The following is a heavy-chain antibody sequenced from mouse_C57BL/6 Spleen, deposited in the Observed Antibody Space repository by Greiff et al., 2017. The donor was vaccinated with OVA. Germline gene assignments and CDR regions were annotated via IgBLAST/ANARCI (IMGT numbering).Heavy chain of an antibody. D-gene: IGHD1-1*01. CDR1: GYAFSSSW. J-gene: IGHJ4*01. V-gene: IGHV1-82*01. CDR3: ARATTGGYAMDY. Sequence: VQVVESGPELVKPGASVKISCKASGYAFSSSWMNWVKQRPGQGLEWIGRIYPGDGDTNYNGKFKGKATLTADKSSSTAYMQLSRLTSEDSAVYFGARATTGGYAMDYWGQGTSVTVSS. CDR2: IYPGDGDT.